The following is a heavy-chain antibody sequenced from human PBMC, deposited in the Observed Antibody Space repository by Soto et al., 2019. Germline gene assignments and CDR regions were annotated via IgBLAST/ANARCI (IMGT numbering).Heavy chain of an antibody. V-gene: IGHV1-69*13. CDR1: GGTLSSYS. J-gene: IGHJ4*02. Sequence: SVKGSCKDSGGTLSSYSINWVRQAPGQGLEWMGGIIPIFGTANNAQKFQGRVTITADESATTVYMELSSLRSEDTAVYYCARAPNILTVKYYFDYWGQGTLVTVSS. CDR3: ARAPNILTVKYYFDY. D-gene: IGHD3-9*01. CDR2: IIPIFGTA.